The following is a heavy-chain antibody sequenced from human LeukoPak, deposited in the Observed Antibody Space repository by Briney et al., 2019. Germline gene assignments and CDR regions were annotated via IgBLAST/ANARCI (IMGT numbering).Heavy chain of an antibody. CDR2: IYYSGST. V-gene: IGHV4-30-4*01. J-gene: IGHJ3*02. CDR1: GGSISSGDYY. CDR3: AREVRYCSGGSCYHDAFDI. Sequence: SETLSLTCTVSGGSISSGDYYWSWIRQPPGKGLEWIGYIYYSGSTYYNPSLKSRVTISVDTSKNQFSLKLSSVTAADTAVYYCAREVRYCSGGSCYHDAFDIWGQGTMVTVSS. D-gene: IGHD2-15*01.